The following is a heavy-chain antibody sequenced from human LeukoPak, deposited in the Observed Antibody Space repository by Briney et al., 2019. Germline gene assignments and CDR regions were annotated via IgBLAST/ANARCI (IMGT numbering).Heavy chain of an antibody. Sequence: PSETLSLTCTVSGGSISSSSYYWGWIRQPPGKGLEWIGYIYYSGSTNYNPSLKSRVTISVDTSKNQFSLKLSSVTAADTAVYYCARGEYYDFWSGYPRPGRENWFDPWGQGTLVTVSS. CDR3: ARGEYYDFWSGYPRPGRENWFDP. V-gene: IGHV4-61*05. D-gene: IGHD3-3*01. J-gene: IGHJ5*02. CDR1: GGSISSSSYY. CDR2: IYYSGST.